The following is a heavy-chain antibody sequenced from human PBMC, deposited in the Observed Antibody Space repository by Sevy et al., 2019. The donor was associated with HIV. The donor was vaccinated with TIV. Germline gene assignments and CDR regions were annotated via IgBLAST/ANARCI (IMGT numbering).Heavy chain of an antibody. CDR1: GYTFTGYY. J-gene: IGHJ5*01. Sequence: ASVKVSCKASGYTFTGYYMHWVRQAPGQGLEWMGWINPNSGGTNYAQKFQGWVTMTRDTSISTAYMELSRLRSDDTAVYYCAREVRDFRSGYYRFDPWGQGTLVTVSS. V-gene: IGHV1-2*04. CDR3: AREVRDFRSGYYRFDP. D-gene: IGHD3-3*01. CDR2: INPNSGGT.